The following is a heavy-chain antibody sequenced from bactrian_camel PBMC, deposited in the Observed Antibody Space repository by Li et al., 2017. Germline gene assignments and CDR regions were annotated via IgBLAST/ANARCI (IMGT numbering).Heavy chain of an antibody. Sequence: HVQLVESGGGSVQPVGSLRLSCDASGYTYSSNCMGWFRQAPGSECELVAALISDSSTYYSDSVKGRFTISPDSAKNTVYLQMDSLKPEDTAVYYCAADLTNGGQWWGTLAYCPQNWGQGTQVTVS. CDR2: LISDSST. J-gene: IGHJ4*01. D-gene: IGHD1*01. V-gene: IGHV3S53*01. CDR1: GYTYSSNC. CDR3: AADLTNGGQWWGTLAYCPQN.